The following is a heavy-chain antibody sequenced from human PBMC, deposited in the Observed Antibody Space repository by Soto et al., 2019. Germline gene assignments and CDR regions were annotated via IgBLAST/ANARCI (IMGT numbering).Heavy chain of an antibody. CDR1: GRPVSSGGYY. Sequence: SETLSLTCTVSGRPVSSGGYYWTCIRQHPGRGLEWIGYIYHIGSPYYNPSLENRVTISLDTSKNQFSLNLTSVTAADTAIYYCVRDRALDSSGHWFDTWGQGTLVTVSS. V-gene: IGHV4-31*03. CDR3: VRDRALDSSGHWFDT. J-gene: IGHJ5*02. D-gene: IGHD3-22*01. CDR2: IYHIGSP.